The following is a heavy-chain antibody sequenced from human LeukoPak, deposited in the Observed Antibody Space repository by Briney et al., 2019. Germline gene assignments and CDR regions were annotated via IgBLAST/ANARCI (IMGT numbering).Heavy chain of an antibody. CDR2: ISSNGGST. V-gene: IGHV3-64*01. Sequence: PGGSLRLSCAASGFTFSSYAMHWVRQAPGKGLEYVSAISSNGGSTYYANSVKGRFTISRDNSKNMLYLQMGSLRAEDMAVYYCAREGPLTNDFWSGYYYYYYYGMDVWGQGTTVTVSS. CDR3: AREGPLTNDFWSGYYYYYYYGMDV. J-gene: IGHJ6*02. CDR1: GFTFSSYA. D-gene: IGHD3-3*01.